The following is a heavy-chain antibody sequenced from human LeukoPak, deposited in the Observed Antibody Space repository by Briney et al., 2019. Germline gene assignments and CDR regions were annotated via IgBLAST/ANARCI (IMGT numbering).Heavy chain of an antibody. V-gene: IGHV3-7*01. CDR2: IKQDRSEK. Sequence: GGSLRLSCAASGFTFTNYWVSWVRQAPGKGLELVANIKQDRSEKYSKNSLYLQMNSLRAEDTAVYYCARLREIPVFGVVTKSTSYFDYWGQGTLVTVSS. CDR1: GFTFTNYW. J-gene: IGHJ4*02. D-gene: IGHD3-3*01. CDR3: ARLREIPVFGVVTKSTSYFDY.